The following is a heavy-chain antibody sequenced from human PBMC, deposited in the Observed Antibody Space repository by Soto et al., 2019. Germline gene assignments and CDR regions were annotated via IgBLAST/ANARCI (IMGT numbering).Heavy chain of an antibody. CDR3: AREMRDYILRLFDY. V-gene: IGHV4-59*01. Sequence: PSETLSLTCTVSGGSISSYYWSWIRQPPGKGLEWIGYIYYSGSTNYNPSLKSRVTISVDTSKNQFSLKLSSVTAADTAVYYRAREMRDYILRLFDYWGQGTLVPASS. J-gene: IGHJ4*02. CDR2: IYYSGST. CDR1: GGSISSYY. D-gene: IGHD4-4*01.